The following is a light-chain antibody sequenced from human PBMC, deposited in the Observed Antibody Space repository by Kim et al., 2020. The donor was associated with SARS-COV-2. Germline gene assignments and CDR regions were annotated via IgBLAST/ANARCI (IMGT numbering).Light chain of an antibody. Sequence: EILLTQSPATLSLSPGERATLSCRASQTVRTSFAWYQQKPGQAPRLLIYDTSNRATGIPAKFSGSGSGTDFTLTISSLEPADSAVYYCQQRANWLFGQGTKLEI. CDR3: QQRANWL. CDR1: QTVRTS. J-gene: IGKJ2*01. V-gene: IGKV3-11*01. CDR2: DTS.